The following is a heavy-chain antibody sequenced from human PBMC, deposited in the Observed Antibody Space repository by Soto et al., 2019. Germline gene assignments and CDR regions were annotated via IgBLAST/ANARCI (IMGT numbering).Heavy chain of an antibody. CDR1: GFTFSSYS. Sequence: PGGSLRLSCAASGFTFSSYSMNWVRQAPGKGLEWVSYISSSSSTIYYADSVKGRFTISRDNAKNSLYLQMNSLRDEDTAVYYYARDTALKYGSGCTEGYGMDVWGKGSRFTASS. J-gene: IGHJ6*04. CDR3: ARDTALKYGSGCTEGYGMDV. V-gene: IGHV3-48*02. D-gene: IGHD6-19*01. CDR2: ISSSSSTI.